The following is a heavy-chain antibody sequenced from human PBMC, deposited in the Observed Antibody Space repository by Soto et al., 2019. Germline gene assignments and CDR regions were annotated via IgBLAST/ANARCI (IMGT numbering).Heavy chain of an antibody. CDR2: IWYDASKQ. CDR1: GFSFSVYG. Sequence: PGGSLRLSGETSGFSFSVYGMHWVRQAPGKGLEWVAVIWYDASKQFYAASVEGRFTISRDNSKAILYLQMNSLRAEDTAVYYCAAWAEGATEVHWGQGTLVTVSS. J-gene: IGHJ4*02. CDR3: AAWAEGATEVH. D-gene: IGHD2-15*01. V-gene: IGHV3-33*01.